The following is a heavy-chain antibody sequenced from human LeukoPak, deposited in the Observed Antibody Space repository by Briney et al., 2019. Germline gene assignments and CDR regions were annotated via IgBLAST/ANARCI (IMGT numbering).Heavy chain of an antibody. CDR1: GFTFSKDS. CDR2: ITTSGIFT. D-gene: IGHD4-17*01. J-gene: IGHJ4*02. Sequence: PGGSLRLSCTVSGFTFSKDSMNWVRLAPGKGLEWVSSITTSGIFTYYADSVKGRFTISRDNAKSSLYLQMNSLRAEDTAVYYCARSYGDYKPLFDFWGQGTLVTVSS. CDR3: ARSYGDYKPLFDF. V-gene: IGHV3-21*01.